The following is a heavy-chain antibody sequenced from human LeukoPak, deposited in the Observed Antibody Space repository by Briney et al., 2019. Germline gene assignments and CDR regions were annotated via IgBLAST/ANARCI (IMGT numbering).Heavy chain of an antibody. V-gene: IGHV3-48*03. Sequence: PGGSLRLSCAASGFTFSSYEMNWVRQAPGKGLEWVSGISWNSGSIGYADSVKGRFTISRDNAKNSLYLQMNSLRAEDTAVYYCARLVRDYFDYWGQGTLVTVSS. J-gene: IGHJ4*02. CDR1: GFTFSSYE. CDR2: ISWNSGSI. CDR3: ARLVRDYFDY. D-gene: IGHD3-10*01.